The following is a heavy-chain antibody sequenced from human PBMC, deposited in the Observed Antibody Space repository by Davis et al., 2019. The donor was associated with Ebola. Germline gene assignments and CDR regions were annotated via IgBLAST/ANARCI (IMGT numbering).Heavy chain of an antibody. CDR3: ARELVVAATDWFDP. V-gene: IGHV4-39*07. CDR2: IYYSGST. D-gene: IGHD2-15*01. Sequence: PSETLSLTCTVSGGSISSYYWGWIRQPPGKGLEWIGSIYYSGSTYYNPSLKSRVTISVDTSKNQFSLKLSSVTAADTAVYYCARELVVAATDWFDPWGQGTLVTVSS. J-gene: IGHJ5*02. CDR1: GGSISSYY.